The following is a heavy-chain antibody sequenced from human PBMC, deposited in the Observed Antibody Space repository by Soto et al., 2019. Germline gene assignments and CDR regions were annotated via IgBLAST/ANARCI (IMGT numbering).Heavy chain of an antibody. J-gene: IGHJ4*02. CDR3: TTVATFIVVVPAATPGQHDY. CDR1: GFTFSNAW. D-gene: IGHD2-2*01. CDR2: IKSKTDGGTT. Sequence: GGSLRLSCAASGFTFSNAWMSWVRQAPGKGLEWVGRIKSKTDGGTTDYAAPVKGRFTISRDDSKNMLYLQMNSLKTEDTAVYYCTTVATFIVVVPAATPGQHDYWGQGTLVTVSS. V-gene: IGHV3-15*01.